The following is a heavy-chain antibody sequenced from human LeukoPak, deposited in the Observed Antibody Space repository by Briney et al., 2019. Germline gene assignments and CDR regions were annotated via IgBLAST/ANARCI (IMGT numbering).Heavy chain of an antibody. V-gene: IGHV1-46*01. J-gene: IGHJ6*03. Sequence: GASVKVSCKASGHTFTSYYMHWVRQAPRQGLEWMGIINPSGGSTSYAQKFQGRVTMTRDMSTSTVYMELSSLRSEDTAVYYCAREYRLYYYYYYMDVWGKGTTVTVSS. CDR3: AREYRLYYYYYYMDV. CDR2: INPSGGST. CDR1: GHTFTSYY. D-gene: IGHD3-16*02.